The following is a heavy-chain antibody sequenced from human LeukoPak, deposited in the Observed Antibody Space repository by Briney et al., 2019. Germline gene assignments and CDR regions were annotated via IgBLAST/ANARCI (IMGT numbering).Heavy chain of an antibody. Sequence: ASVKLSCKASGYTFTDYYMNWVRQAPGQGLAWMGGIHPNSGGIKYAQKFQGRVTMTRDTSISTAYMELSGLTSDDTAVYYCGRKSANRKTSEFDYWGQGTLVTVSS. D-gene: IGHD1-14*01. CDR2: IHPNSGGI. J-gene: IGHJ4*02. CDR3: GRKSANRKTSEFDY. CDR1: GYTFTDYY. V-gene: IGHV1-2*02.